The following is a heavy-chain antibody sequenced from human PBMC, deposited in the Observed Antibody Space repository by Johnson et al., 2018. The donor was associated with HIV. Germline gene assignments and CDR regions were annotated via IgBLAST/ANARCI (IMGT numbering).Heavy chain of an antibody. D-gene: IGHD6-6*01. CDR2: ISWYSGST. CDR3: ARDRHSSSFDAFDI. Sequence: VQLVESGGGLVQPGRSLRLSCAASGFTFDDYAMHWVRQVPGKGLEWISGISWYSGSTYYADSVKGRFTISRDNSKNTLYLQMNSLRAEDTAVYYCARDRHSSSFDAFDIWGQGTMVTVSS. V-gene: IGHV3-9*01. J-gene: IGHJ3*02. CDR1: GFTFDDYA.